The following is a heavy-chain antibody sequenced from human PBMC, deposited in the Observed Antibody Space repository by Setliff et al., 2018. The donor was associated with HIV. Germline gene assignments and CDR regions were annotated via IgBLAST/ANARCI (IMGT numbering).Heavy chain of an antibody. CDR1: GFVFHQYA. CDR3: VRTGEPRTPSIYYYYMDV. Sequence: GGSLRLSCAASGFVFHQYALSWVRQAPGKGLEWVSGINWNGAGTGYADSVKGRFTISRDNSKTMVFLRMNSLRPEDSAMYYCVRTGEPRTPSIYYYYMDVWGKGTTVTVSS. V-gene: IGHV3-20*04. J-gene: IGHJ6*03. CDR2: INWNGAGT. D-gene: IGHD3-3*01.